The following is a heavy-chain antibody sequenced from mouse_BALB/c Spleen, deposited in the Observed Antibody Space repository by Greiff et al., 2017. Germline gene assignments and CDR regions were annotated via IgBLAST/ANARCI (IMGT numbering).Heavy chain of an antibody. CDR3: ARGGIKGAMDY. J-gene: IGHJ4*01. CDR1: GFTFSSFG. CDR2: ISSGSSTI. V-gene: IGHV5-17*02. Sequence: EVQVVESGGGLVQPGGSRKLSCAASGFTFSSFGMHWVRQAPEKGLEWVAYISSGSSTIYYADTVKGRFTISRDNPKNTLFLQMTSLRSEDTAMYYCARGGIKGAMDYWGQGTSVTVSS.